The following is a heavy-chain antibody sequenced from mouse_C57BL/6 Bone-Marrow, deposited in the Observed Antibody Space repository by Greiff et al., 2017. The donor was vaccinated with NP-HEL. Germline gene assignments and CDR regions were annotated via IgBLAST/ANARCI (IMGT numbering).Heavy chain of an antibody. CDR1: GFTFSDFY. CDR3: ARDAHYAPYAMDY. V-gene: IGHV7-1*01. Sequence: EVQVVESGGGLVQSGRSLRLSCATSGFTFSDFYMEWVRQAPGKGLEWIAASRNKANDYTTEYSASVKGRFIVSRDTSQSILYLQMNALRAEDTAIYYCARDAHYAPYAMDYWGQGTSVTVSS. J-gene: IGHJ4*01. CDR2: SRNKANDYTT. D-gene: IGHD1-1*02.